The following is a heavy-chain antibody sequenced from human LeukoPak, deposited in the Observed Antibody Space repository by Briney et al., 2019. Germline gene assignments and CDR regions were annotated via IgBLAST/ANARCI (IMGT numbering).Heavy chain of an antibody. CDR1: GFTFDDYT. CDR3: ARIAHYXXXYTDPFDY. V-gene: IGHV3-43*01. J-gene: IGHJ4*02. D-gene: IGHD2-21*01. CDR2: ISWDGGST. Sequence: PGGSLRLSCAASGFTFDDYTMHWVRQAPGKGLEWVSLISWDGGSTYYADSVKGRFTISRDNSKNSLYLQMNSLRTEDTALYYCARIAHYXXXYTDPFDYWGQGTLVTV.